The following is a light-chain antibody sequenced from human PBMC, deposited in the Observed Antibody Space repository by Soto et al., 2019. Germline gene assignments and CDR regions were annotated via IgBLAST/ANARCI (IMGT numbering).Light chain of an antibody. V-gene: IGKV1-9*01. J-gene: IGKJ5*01. CDR2: DAS. CDR3: QQVNSFPST. Sequence: IQLTQSPSSLSASLGDRVTITCRASQGISSHLAWYQQKPGKAPKLLIYDASTLQTGVPSRFSGGGSGTDFTLTLSSLQPEDFATYYCQQVNSFPSTFGQGTRLEIK. CDR1: QGISSH.